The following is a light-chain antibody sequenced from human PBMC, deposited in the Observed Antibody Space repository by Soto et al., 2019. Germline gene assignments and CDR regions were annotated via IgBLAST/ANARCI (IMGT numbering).Light chain of an antibody. Sequence: QSALTQPRSVSGSPGQSVTLSCTGTSSDVCGYHYVSWYQHHPGKAPKIIIYDVNKRPSGVPDRFSGSKSGNTASLTISGLQTEDEAAYYCCSYAGSYTLVFCGVPKLTVL. CDR2: DVN. CDR3: CSYAGSYTLV. V-gene: IGLV2-11*01. J-gene: IGLJ2*01. CDR1: SSDVCGYHY.